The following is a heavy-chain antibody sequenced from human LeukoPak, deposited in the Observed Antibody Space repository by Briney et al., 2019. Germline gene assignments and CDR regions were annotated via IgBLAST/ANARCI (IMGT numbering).Heavy chain of an antibody. CDR1: GFTVSSNY. J-gene: IGHJ4*02. D-gene: IGHD6-19*01. V-gene: IGHV3-66*01. CDR3: ARTAGVAVAGSRQYFDY. CDR2: IYSGGST. Sequence: GGSLRLSCAASGFTVSSNYMSWVRQAPGKGLEWVSVIYSGGSTYYADSVKGRFTISRDNSKNTLYLQMNSLRAEDTAVYYCARTAGVAVAGSRQYFDYWGQGTLVTVSS.